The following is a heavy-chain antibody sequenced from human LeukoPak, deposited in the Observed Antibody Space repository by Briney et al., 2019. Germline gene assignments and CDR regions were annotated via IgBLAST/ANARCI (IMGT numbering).Heavy chain of an antibody. CDR3: AKDHESDGYPCLDH. CDR1: GFTFSSYA. D-gene: IGHD3-22*01. CDR2: ISYDGSNK. V-gene: IGHV3-30-3*01. J-gene: IGHJ4*02. Sequence: GGSLRLSCAASGFTFSSYAMSWVRQAPGKGLEWVVVISYDGSNKYYADSVKGRFIISRDNSRNTLDLQMNSLRAEDTAVYYCAKDHESDGYPCLDHWGQGALVVVSS.